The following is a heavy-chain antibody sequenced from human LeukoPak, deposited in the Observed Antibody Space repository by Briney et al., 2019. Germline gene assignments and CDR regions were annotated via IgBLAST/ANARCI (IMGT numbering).Heavy chain of an antibody. CDR1: GYTFTGYY. J-gene: IGHJ4*02. Sequence: ASVKVSCKASGYTFTGYYIHWVRQAPGQGLEWMGWMNPNSGGTDYAQKFQGRVTMTRDTSISTAYMELSRLRSDATALYYCTRAPSSGPFDYWGQGTLVTVSS. V-gene: IGHV1-2*02. CDR2: MNPNSGGT. CDR3: TRAPSSGPFDY. D-gene: IGHD3-22*01.